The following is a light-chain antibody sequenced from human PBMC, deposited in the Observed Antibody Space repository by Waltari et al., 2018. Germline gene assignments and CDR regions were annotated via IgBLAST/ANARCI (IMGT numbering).Light chain of an antibody. V-gene: IGLV1-51*01. J-gene: IGLJ3*02. CDR2: DKN. CDR1: SSNIGNNC. Sequence: QSVLTQPPSVSAAPGQKVTISCSGSSSNIGNNCVSWYQQLPGTAPKLLIYDKNKRPSGIPDRFSGSKSGTSATLGITGLQTGDEADYYCGTWDSSLSVVFGGGTKLTVL. CDR3: GTWDSSLSVV.